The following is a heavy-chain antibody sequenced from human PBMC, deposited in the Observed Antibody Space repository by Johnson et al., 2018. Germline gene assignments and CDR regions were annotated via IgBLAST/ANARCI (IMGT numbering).Heavy chain of an antibody. J-gene: IGHJ3*02. CDR3: TRGLDTSRGPKALDI. CDR2: IRSTAYGGPR. D-gene: IGHD5-18*01. CDR1: GFSFGDYA. Sequence: EVQLVESGGGLVQXGRSXRLXCPTSGFSFGDYAMSWFRQAPGKGLEWVCFIRSTAYGGPRECAASVKGGFTISRDASKRVVSLQMNRLKPDDTALYYSTRGLDTSRGPKALDIWGQGTMVTLSS. V-gene: IGHV3-49*03.